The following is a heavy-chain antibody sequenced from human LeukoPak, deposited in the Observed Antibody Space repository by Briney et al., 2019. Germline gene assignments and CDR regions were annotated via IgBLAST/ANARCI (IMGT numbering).Heavy chain of an antibody. CDR1: GGAFRGYY. Sequence: PETLSLTCAVYGGAFRGYYWSWGRQPPGKGLEWSGEINHSGSTKYNPSLKSRVTISVDTSKNQFSLKLSSVTAADTAVYYCARDPTVDAFDIWGQGAMVIVSS. D-gene: IGHD1-26*01. CDR3: ARDPTVDAFDI. J-gene: IGHJ3*02. CDR2: INHSGST. V-gene: IGHV4-34*01.